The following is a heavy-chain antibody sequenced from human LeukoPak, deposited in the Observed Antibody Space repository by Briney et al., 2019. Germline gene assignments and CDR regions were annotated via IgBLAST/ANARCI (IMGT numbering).Heavy chain of an antibody. D-gene: IGHD1-26*01. CDR1: GYTFTGYY. CDR3: ARSRSGTYYPFVY. CDR2: INPNSGGT. V-gene: IGHV1-2*06. Sequence: ASVKVSCKASGYTFTGYYMNWVRQAPGQGPEWMGRINPNSGGTNYAQRFQGRVTMTRDTSISTAYMELSRLRSDDTAVYYCARSRSGTYYPFVYWGQGTLVTVSS. J-gene: IGHJ4*02.